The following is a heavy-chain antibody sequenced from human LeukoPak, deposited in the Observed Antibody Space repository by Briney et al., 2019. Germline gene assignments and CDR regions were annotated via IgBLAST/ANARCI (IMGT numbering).Heavy chain of an antibody. D-gene: IGHD3-22*01. J-gene: IGHJ4*02. CDR3: ARGTYYYDSSGYLFDY. Sequence: PSETLSLTCTVSGGSISSSSYYWGWIRQPPGKGLEWIGSIYYSGSTYYNPSLKSRVTISVDTSKNQFSLKLSSVTAADTAVYYCARGTYYYDSSGYLFDYWGQGTLVTVSS. V-gene: IGHV4-39*07. CDR1: GGSISSSSYY. CDR2: IYYSGST.